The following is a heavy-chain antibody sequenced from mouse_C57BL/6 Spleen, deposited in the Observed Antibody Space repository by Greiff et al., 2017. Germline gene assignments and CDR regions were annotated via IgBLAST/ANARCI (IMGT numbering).Heavy chain of an antibody. Sequence: DVMLVESGGGLVKPGGSLKLSCAASGFTFSDYGMHWVSQAPEKGLEWVAYISSGSSTIYYADTVKGRFTISRDNANNTLFLQMTSLRSEDTAMYYCARDAYWYFDVWGTGTTVTVSS. J-gene: IGHJ1*03. V-gene: IGHV5-17*01. CDR2: ISSGSSTI. CDR3: ARDAYWYFDV. CDR1: GFTFSDYG.